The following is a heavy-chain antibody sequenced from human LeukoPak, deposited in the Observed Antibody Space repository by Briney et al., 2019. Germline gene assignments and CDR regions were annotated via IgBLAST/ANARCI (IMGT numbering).Heavy chain of an antibody. CDR2: ISGSGGST. CDR3: AKDNHQYSSGPGDY. Sequence: GGSLRLSCAASGFTFSSYAMSWVRQAPGKGLEWVSAISGSGGSTYYADSVKGRFTISRDNSKNTLYLQMNSLRAEDTAVYYCAKDNHQYSSGPGDYWGQGTLVTVSS. CDR1: GFTFSSYA. V-gene: IGHV3-23*01. D-gene: IGHD6-19*01. J-gene: IGHJ4*02.